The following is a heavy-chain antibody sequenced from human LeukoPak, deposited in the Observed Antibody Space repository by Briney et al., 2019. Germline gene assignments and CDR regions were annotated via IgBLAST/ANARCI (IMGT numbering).Heavy chain of an antibody. D-gene: IGHD3-3*01. CDR1: GIIFSSYS. V-gene: IGHV3-21*01. Sequence: GGSLRLSCAAPGIIFSSYSMNWVRQAPGKGLEWVSSISGSSSYIYYADSVKGRFTISRDNAKNSLYLQMNSLRAEDTAVYYCAVTYYDFWSGYSHWGQGTLVTVSS. CDR2: ISGSSSYI. CDR3: AVTYYDFWSGYSH. J-gene: IGHJ4*02.